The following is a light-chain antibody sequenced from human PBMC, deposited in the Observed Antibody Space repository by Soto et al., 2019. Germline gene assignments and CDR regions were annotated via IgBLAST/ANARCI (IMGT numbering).Light chain of an antibody. CDR3: AAWDDSLNGPG. Sequence: QSVLTQPPSASGTPGQRVTISCPGSSSNIGSNTVNWYQQLPGTAPKLLIYSNNQRPSGVPDRFSGSKSGTSASLAISGLQSEDEADYYCAAWDDSLNGPGFGGGTKLTVL. J-gene: IGLJ3*02. CDR2: SNN. CDR1: SSNIGSNT. V-gene: IGLV1-44*01.